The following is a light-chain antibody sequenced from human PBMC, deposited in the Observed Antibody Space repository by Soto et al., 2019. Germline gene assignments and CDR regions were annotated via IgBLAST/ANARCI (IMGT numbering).Light chain of an antibody. CDR3: EPFGSSRGT. V-gene: IGKV3-20*01. CDR1: QSVDSGY. J-gene: IGKJ1*01. CDR2: GAS. Sequence: VKSPPSPGTGSYYPGERATLSCRASQSVDSGYLAWYHQRPGQAPRLRIYGASSRATGIPDRCIGSGSGADFSLIISSLEPEGFAVYYGEPFGSSRGTIRQGTKVDIK.